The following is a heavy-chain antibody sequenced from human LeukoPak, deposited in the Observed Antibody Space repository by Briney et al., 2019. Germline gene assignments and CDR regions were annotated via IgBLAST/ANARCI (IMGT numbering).Heavy chain of an antibody. V-gene: IGHV4-59*01. D-gene: IGHD3-10*01. CDR3: ERLGGNIYYGSGSPNFDY. Sequence: SETLSLTCTVSGGSISSYYWSWIRQPPGKGLERIVYIYYSWSTNFNPSLKSRVTISVDTSNNQFSRKLRAVITADTAVYYWERLGGNIYYGSGSPNFDYWGEGALVADCS. J-gene: IGHJ4*02. CDR2: IYYSWST. CDR1: GGSISSYY.